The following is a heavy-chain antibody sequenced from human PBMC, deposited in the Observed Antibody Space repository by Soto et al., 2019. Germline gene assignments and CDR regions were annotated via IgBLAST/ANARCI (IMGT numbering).Heavy chain of an antibody. CDR3: ARSLSSKGTLPMDV. D-gene: IGHD6-13*01. Sequence: SGPTMVNATQTLRLTCTFSGLSLSTSGLAVGWIRQPPGKTLEWLAFIFWNDETRYSTSLKTRLTISKDTSKNQVVLTMTNMDPVDTATYYCARSLSSKGTLPMDVWGQGTTVTVSS. V-gene: IGHV2-5*01. CDR1: GLSLSTSGLA. CDR2: IFWNDET. J-gene: IGHJ6*02.